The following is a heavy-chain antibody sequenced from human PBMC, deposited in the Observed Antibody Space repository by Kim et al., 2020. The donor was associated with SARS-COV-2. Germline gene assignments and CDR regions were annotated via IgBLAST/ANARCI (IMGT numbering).Heavy chain of an antibody. CDR2: IYYSGST. V-gene: IGHV4-31*03. D-gene: IGHD3-10*01. Sequence: SETLSLTCTVSGGSISSGGYYWSWIRQHPGKGLEWIGYIYYSGSTYYNPSLKSRVTISVDTSKNQFSLKLSSVTAADTAVYYCARDRFLVVRGVIYYYGMDVWGQGTTVTVSS. CDR1: GGSISSGGYY. CDR3: ARDRFLVVRGVIYYYGMDV. J-gene: IGHJ6*02.